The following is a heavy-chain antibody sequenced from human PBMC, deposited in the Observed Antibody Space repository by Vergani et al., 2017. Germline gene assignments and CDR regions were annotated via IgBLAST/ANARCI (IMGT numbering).Heavy chain of an antibody. CDR1: GFTFKNNT. D-gene: IGHD2-15*01. Sequence: VQLVESGGGLVKPGGSLRLSCEGSGFTFKNNTMTWVRQAPGKGLEWVSSISSSSAYLHYADSVKGRFTISRDNAKKSLFLQMNILRADDTAVYYCASRVSANGGLDTWGQGTLVTVSS. CDR3: ASRVSANGGLDT. J-gene: IGHJ5*02. CDR2: ISSSSAYL. V-gene: IGHV3-21*02.